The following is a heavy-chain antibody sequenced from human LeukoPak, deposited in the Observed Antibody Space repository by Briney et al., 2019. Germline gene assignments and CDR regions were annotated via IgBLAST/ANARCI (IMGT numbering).Heavy chain of an antibody. V-gene: IGHV3-9*01. Sequence: GRSLRLSCAASGFTFDDYAMHWVRQAPGKGLEWVSGISWNSGSIGYADSVKGRFTISRDNAKNSLYLQMNSLRAEDTALYYCAKGLVTAGRVDYFDYWGQGTLVTVSS. CDR3: AKGLVTAGRVDYFDY. CDR1: GFTFDDYA. J-gene: IGHJ4*02. CDR2: ISWNSGSI. D-gene: IGHD2-21*02.